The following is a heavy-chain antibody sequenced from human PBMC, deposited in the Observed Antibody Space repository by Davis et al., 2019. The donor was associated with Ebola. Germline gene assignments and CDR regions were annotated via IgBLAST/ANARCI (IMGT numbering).Heavy chain of an antibody. V-gene: IGHV5-51*01. CDR1: GYRFTNYW. D-gene: IGHD5-24*01. Sequence: GESLKISCKGSGYRFTNYWIAWVRQMPGKGLEWMGIIYPGDSDTRYSPSFQGQVTISADKSISTAYLQWSSLKASDTAMYYCARQVATMWDFDYWGQGTLVTVSS. CDR2: IYPGDSDT. CDR3: ARQVATMWDFDY. J-gene: IGHJ4*02.